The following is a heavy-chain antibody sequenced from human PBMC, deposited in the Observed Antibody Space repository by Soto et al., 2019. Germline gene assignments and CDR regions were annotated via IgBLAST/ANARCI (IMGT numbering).Heavy chain of an antibody. CDR2: IYWDDDK. CDR1: GFSLSTSGVG. D-gene: IGHD3-22*01. CDR3: AHIRANYYDSSGYPNC. Sequence: QITLKESGPTLVKPTQTLTLTCTFSGFSLSTSGVGVGWIRQPPGKALEWLALIYWDDDKRYSPSLKSRLTITKDTSKNQVVLTMTNMDPVDTATYYCAHIRANYYDSSGYPNCWGQGTLVTVSS. V-gene: IGHV2-5*02. J-gene: IGHJ4*02.